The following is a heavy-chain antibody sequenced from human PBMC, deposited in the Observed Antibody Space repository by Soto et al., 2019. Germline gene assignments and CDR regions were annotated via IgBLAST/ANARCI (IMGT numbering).Heavy chain of an antibody. D-gene: IGHD3-9*01. J-gene: IGHJ4*02. CDR1: GFTFSSYA. CDR3: ARGDYDILTGYIEYFDY. CDR2: ISYDGSNK. Sequence: GGSLRLSCAASGFTFSSYAMHWVRQAPGKGLEWVAVISYDGSNKYYADSVKGRSTISRDNSKNTLYLQMNSLRAEDTAVYYCARGDYDILTGYIEYFDYWGQGT. V-gene: IGHV3-30-3*01.